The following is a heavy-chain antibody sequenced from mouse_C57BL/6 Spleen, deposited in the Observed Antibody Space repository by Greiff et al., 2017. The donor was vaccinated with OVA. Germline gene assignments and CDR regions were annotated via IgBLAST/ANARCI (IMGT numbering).Heavy chain of an antibody. Sequence: LQQPGAELVKPGASVKMSCKASGYTFTSYWITWVKQRPGQGLEWIGDIYPGSGSTNYNEKFKSKATLTVDTSSSTAYMQLSSLTSEDSAVYYCARPDYYGSSYDYAMDYWGQGTSVTVSS. CDR1: GYTFTSYW. CDR2: IYPGSGST. D-gene: IGHD1-1*01. J-gene: IGHJ4*01. V-gene: IGHV1-55*01. CDR3: ARPDYYGSSYDYAMDY.